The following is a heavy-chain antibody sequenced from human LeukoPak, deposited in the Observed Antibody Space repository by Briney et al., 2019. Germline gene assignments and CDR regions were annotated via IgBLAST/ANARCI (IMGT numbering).Heavy chain of an antibody. CDR3: AKDTVLNDAFDI. V-gene: IGHV3-30*02. D-gene: IGHD4-17*01. CDR2: IRYDGSNK. Sequence: GGSLRLSCAASGFTFSSYGMHWVRQAPDKGLEWVAFIRYDGSNKYYADSVKGRFTISRDSSKNTLYLQMNSLRAEDTAVYYCAKDTVLNDAFDIWGQGTMVTVSS. CDR1: GFTFSSYG. J-gene: IGHJ3*02.